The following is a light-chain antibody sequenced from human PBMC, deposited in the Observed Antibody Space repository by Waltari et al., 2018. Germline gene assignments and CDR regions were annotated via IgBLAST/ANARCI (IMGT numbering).Light chain of an antibody. V-gene: IGLV2-11*01. CDR1: SSAFGGSHY. J-gene: IGLJ2*01. Sequence: QSALPQPRSVSGSPGQSVTISCTGTSSAFGGSHYVSWYQQYPGKAPKLMIYDVSKRPSGVPDRFSGSKSGNTASLTISGLQAEDEADYYCCSYAGSYAYVVLGGGTKLTVL. CDR2: DVS. CDR3: CSYAGSYAYVV.